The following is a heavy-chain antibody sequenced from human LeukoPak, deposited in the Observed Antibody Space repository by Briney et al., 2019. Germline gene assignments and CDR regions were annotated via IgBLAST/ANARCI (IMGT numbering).Heavy chain of an antibody. CDR1: GGTFSSYA. CDR3: ARGTRLGELASHFDY. J-gene: IGHJ4*02. D-gene: IGHD3-16*02. Sequence: GSSVKVSCKASGGTFSSYAISWVRQAPGQGLEWMGGIIPIFGTANYAQKFQGRVTITADESTSTAYMELSSLRSEDTAVYYCARGTRLGELASHFDYWGQGTLVTVSS. V-gene: IGHV1-69*01. CDR2: IIPIFGTA.